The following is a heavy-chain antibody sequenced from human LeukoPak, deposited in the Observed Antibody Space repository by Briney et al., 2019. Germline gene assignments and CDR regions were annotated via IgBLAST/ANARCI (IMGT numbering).Heavy chain of an antibody. CDR3: AREGSSGRDNWFDP. J-gene: IGHJ5*02. CDR1: GGSISSSSYY. D-gene: IGHD6-19*01. CDR2: IYYSGST. V-gene: IGHV4-39*02. Sequence: SETLSLTCTVSGGSISSSSYYWGWIRQPPGKGLEWIGSIYYSGSTYYNPSPKSRVTISVDTSKNQFSLKLSSVTAADTAVYYCAREGSSGRDNWFDPWGQGTLVTVSS.